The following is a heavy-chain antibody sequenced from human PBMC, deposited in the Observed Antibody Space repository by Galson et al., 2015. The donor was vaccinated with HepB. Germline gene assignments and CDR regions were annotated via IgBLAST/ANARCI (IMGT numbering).Heavy chain of an antibody. D-gene: IGHD6-13*01. CDR1: GFTFSGYG. CDR2: ISYDGSNK. J-gene: IGHJ6*02. Sequence: SLRLSCAASGFTFSGYGIHWARQAPGKGLEWVAVISYDGSNKYYADSVKGRFTISRDNSKNTLYLQMHSLTAEDTAVYYCAKDQGYSSSWPSPDYYYYYGMDVWGQGTTVTVSS. CDR3: AKDQGYSSSWPSPDYYYYYGMDV. V-gene: IGHV3-30*18.